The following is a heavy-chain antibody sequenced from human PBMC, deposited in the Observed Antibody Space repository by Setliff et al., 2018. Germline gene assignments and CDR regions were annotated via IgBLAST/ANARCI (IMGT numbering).Heavy chain of an antibody. Sequence: ASVKVSCKASGGTFSNYVISWVRQAPGQGLEWMGWISAYNGDTTYTQNLQGRVTLTTDTSTTTAYMELRSLRSDDTAVYYCARLVRYCTRTSCQTTSGAELWGQGTLVTVSS. CDR1: GGTFSNYV. D-gene: IGHD2-2*01. CDR2: ISAYNGDT. V-gene: IGHV1-18*01. CDR3: ARLVRYCTRTSCQTTSGAEL. J-gene: IGHJ4*02.